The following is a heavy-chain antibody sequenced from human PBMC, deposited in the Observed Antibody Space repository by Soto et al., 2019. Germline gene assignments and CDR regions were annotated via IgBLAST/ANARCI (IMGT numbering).Heavy chain of an antibody. V-gene: IGHV4-59*01. Sequence: PSETLSLTCTVSGGSISSYYWSWIRQPPGKGLEWIGYIYYSGSTNYNPPLKSRVTISVDTSKNQFSLKLSSVTAADTAVYYCARTVIQTIFGVVFWFDPWGQGTLVTVSS. J-gene: IGHJ5*02. CDR1: GGSISSYY. D-gene: IGHD3-3*01. CDR2: IYYSGST. CDR3: ARTVIQTIFGVVFWFDP.